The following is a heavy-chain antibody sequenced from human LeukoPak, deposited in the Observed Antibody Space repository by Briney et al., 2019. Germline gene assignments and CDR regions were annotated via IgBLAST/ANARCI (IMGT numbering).Heavy chain of an antibody. CDR2: ISCDGSNK. D-gene: IGHD4-17*01. CDR3: AKPFEIGPHRRYGDYADAFDI. Sequence: GRSLRLSCAASGFTFSSYGMHWVRQAPGKGLESVAVISCDGSNKYYADSVKGRFTISRDNSKNTLYLQMNSLRAEDTAVYYCAKPFEIGPHRRYGDYADAFDIWGQGTMVTVSS. CDR1: GFTFSSYG. J-gene: IGHJ3*02. V-gene: IGHV3-30*18.